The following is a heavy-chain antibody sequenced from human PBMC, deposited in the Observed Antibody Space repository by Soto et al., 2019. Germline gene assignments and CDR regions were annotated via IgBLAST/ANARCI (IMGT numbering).Heavy chain of an antibody. D-gene: IGHD6-13*01. CDR3: ARVIAASEGSDY. V-gene: IGHV4-30-4*01. CDR1: GGSISSGDYY. CDR2: IYYRGST. J-gene: IGHJ4*02. Sequence: QVQLQESGPGLVKPSQTLSLTCTVSGGSISSGDYYWSWIRQPPGKGLEWIGYIYYRGSTYYNPTLKSRVTISVDTSKNQFSLKLSSVTAADTAVYYCARVIAASEGSDYWGQGTLVTVSS.